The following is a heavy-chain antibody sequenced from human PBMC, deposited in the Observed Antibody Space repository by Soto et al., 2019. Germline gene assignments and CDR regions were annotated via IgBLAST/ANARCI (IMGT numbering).Heavy chain of an antibody. CDR2: ISTTSTYI. V-gene: IGHV3-21*04. D-gene: IGHD1-26*01. CDR1: GFTFSSYG. CDR3: AKDQDSGSFD. Sequence: PSETLRLSCAASGFTFSSYGMHWVRQAPGKGLEWVSSISTTSTYIYYADSVKGRFTISRDNAKNTLYLQMNSLRAEDTAVYYCAKDQDSGSFDWGQGTLVTSPQ. J-gene: IGHJ4*02.